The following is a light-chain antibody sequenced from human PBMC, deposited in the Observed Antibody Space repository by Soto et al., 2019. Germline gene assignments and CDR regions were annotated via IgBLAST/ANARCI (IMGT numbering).Light chain of an antibody. J-gene: IGLJ2*01. CDR3: GSYTSSSTYVV. V-gene: IGLV2-14*01. CDR2: DVS. CDR1: SSDIGGYNY. Sequence: QSVLTQPASVSGSPGQSITISCTGTSSDIGGYNYVSWYQQHPGKAPKLMIYDVSNRPSGVSNRFAGSKSGNTASLTISGLQAEDEADYYCGSYTSSSTYVVFGGGTKRTVL.